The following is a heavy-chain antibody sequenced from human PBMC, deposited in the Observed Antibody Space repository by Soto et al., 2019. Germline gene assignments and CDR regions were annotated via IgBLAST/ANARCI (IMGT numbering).Heavy chain of an antibody. V-gene: IGHV4-39*01. CDR2: MYSSGHT. J-gene: IGHJ5*02. Sequence: QLQLQESGPGLVKPSETLSLTCTVSAGSISRSNYYWGWIRQPPGKGLEWIGSMYSSGHTYYNPSLTSRVTISVDTSKNQFSLKLTSVTAADTAVYYCARQTYDSSVYYYGAWGQGTLVTVSS. D-gene: IGHD3-22*01. CDR3: ARQTYDSSVYYYGA. CDR1: AGSISRSNYY.